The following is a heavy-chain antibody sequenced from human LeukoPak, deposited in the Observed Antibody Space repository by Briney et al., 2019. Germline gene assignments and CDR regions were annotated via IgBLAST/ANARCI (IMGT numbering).Heavy chain of an antibody. Sequence: GGSLRLSCAASGFTFNSYAMYWVRQAPGRGLEWVSGIFGSGGSAHYADSVKGRFTISRDNSKNTVYLQMDSLRVEDTAVYYCGKTTTGYSSGRYPGWPVDYWGQGTLVTVSS. V-gene: IGHV3-23*01. CDR2: IFGSGGSA. D-gene: IGHD6-19*01. J-gene: IGHJ4*02. CDR3: GKTTTGYSSGRYPGWPVDY. CDR1: GFTFNSYA.